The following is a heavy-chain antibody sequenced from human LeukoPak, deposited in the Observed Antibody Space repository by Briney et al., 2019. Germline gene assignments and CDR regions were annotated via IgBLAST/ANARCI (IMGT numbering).Heavy chain of an antibody. Sequence: GGSLRLSCAASGFTFSSYGMHWVRQAPGKGLEWVAVISHDGSNKYYADSVKGRFTISRDNSKNTLYLQMNSLRAEDTAVYYCAKDDGPYFEYWGQGTLVTVSS. D-gene: IGHD4-17*01. J-gene: IGHJ4*02. CDR3: AKDDGPYFEY. CDR2: ISHDGSNK. V-gene: IGHV3-30*18. CDR1: GFTFSSYG.